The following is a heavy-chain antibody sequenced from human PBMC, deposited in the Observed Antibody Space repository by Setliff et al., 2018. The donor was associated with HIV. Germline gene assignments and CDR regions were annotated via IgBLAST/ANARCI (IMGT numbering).Heavy chain of an antibody. J-gene: IGHJ4*02. V-gene: IGHV1-8*01. CDR2: MNTNSGNT. CDR1: GGTFRSLV. Sequence: ASVKVSCKASGGTFRSLVINWVRKATGQGPEWIGWMNTNSGNTGYAQKFQGRVTMTRATSMSTAYMELTSLTSEDTAVYYCARELHWNDGVDQWGQGTLVTVSS. D-gene: IGHD1-1*01. CDR3: ARELHWNDGVDQ.